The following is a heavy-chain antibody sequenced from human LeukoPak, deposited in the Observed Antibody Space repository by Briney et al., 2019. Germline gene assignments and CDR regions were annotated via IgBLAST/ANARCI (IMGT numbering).Heavy chain of an antibody. D-gene: IGHD1-26*01. Sequence: PGGSLRLSCAASGFTFSNYGVHWVRQAPGKGLEWVAFIRYDGSNKYYIDSLKGRFTISRDNSKNTLYLQMNGLRAEDTAVYYCAKTPAFARAGYYEDYWGQGTLVTVSS. CDR3: AKTPAFARAGYYEDY. CDR2: IRYDGSNK. V-gene: IGHV3-30*02. CDR1: GFTFSNYG. J-gene: IGHJ4*02.